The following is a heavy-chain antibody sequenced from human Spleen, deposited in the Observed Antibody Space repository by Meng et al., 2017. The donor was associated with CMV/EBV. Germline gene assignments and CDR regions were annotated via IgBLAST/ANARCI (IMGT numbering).Heavy chain of an antibody. CDR3: ARGQKGYFDL. CDR2: IYNSGST. J-gene: IGHJ2*01. Sequence: QVQMQESGPGMVKQSQTLSLNRTVSGGSISSSNYYWSWIRQPPGKGLEWSGHIYNSGSTYYNPSLKSRITISVDTSKNQFSLKLSSVTAADTAVYYCARGQKGYFDLWGRGTLVTVSS. V-gene: IGHV4-30-4*01. CDR1: GGSISSSNYY.